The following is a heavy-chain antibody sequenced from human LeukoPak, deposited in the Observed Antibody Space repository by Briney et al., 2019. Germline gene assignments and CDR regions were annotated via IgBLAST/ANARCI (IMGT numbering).Heavy chain of an antibody. Sequence: PGGSLRLSCAASGFTLNSYWMHWVRQAPGKGLEYVSAISSNGGSTYYADSVKGRFTISRDNSKNTLYLQMGSLRAEDMAVYYCARTYGDYGYFDLWGRGTLVTVSS. CDR2: ISSNGGST. J-gene: IGHJ2*01. V-gene: IGHV3-64*02. D-gene: IGHD4-17*01. CDR3: ARTYGDYGYFDL. CDR1: GFTLNSYW.